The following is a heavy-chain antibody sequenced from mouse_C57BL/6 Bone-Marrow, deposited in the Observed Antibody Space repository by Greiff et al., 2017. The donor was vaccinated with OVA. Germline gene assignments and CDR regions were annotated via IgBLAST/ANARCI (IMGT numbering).Heavy chain of an antibody. Sequence: VQLQQSGPELVKPGASVKIPCKASGYTFTDYNMDWVKQSHGKSLEWIGDINPNNGGTIYNQKFKGKATLTVDKSSSTAYMELRSLTSEDTAVYYCSIYYYGSMYFDVWGTGTTVTVSS. D-gene: IGHD1-1*01. CDR3: SIYYYGSMYFDV. J-gene: IGHJ1*03. CDR1: GYTFTDYN. V-gene: IGHV1-18*01. CDR2: INPNNGGT.